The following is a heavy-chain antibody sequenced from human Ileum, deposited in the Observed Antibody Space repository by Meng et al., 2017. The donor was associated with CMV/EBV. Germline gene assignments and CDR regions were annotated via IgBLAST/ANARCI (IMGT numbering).Heavy chain of an antibody. D-gene: IGHD6-13*01. CDR1: GFTFSSYS. J-gene: IGHJ4*02. CDR3: ARGSPGYSSSWYSY. V-gene: IGHV3-21*01. Sequence: CAASGFTFSSYSMNWVRQAPGKGLEWVSSISSSSSYIYYADSVKGRFTISRDNAKNSLYLQMNSLRAEDTAVYYCARGSPGYSSSWYSYWGQGTLVTVSS. CDR2: ISSSSSYI.